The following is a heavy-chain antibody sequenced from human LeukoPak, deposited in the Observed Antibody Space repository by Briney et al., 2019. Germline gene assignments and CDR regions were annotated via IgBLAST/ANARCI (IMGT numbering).Heavy chain of an antibody. CDR1: GFTFSSYG. CDR3: AKARLQAQIDY. V-gene: IGHV3-9*01. D-gene: IGHD4-11*01. Sequence: GGSLRLSCAASGFTFSSYGMHWVRQAPGKGLEWVSGISWNSGSIGYADSVKGRFTISRDNAKNSLYLQMNSLRAEDTALYYCAKARLQAQIDYWGQGTLVTVSS. CDR2: ISWNSGSI. J-gene: IGHJ4*02.